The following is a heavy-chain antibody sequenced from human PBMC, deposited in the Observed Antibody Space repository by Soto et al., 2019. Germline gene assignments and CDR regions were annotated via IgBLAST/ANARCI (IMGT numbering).Heavy chain of an antibody. CDR3: ARCPYYGAGSPRYYGMDV. V-gene: IGHV1-69*06. Sequence: SVKVSCKASGGTLSSYAISWVRQDPGDGLEWMGGIIPIFGTANYAQKFQGRVTITADKSTSTAYMELRSLRSGDTAVYYCARCPYYGAGSPRYYGMDVWGQGATVTVSS. CDR2: IIPIFGTA. J-gene: IGHJ6*02. CDR1: GGTLSSYA. D-gene: IGHD3-10*01.